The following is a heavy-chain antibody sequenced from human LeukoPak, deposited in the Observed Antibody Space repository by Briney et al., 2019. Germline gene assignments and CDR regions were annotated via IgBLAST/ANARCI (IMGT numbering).Heavy chain of an antibody. CDR1: GYTFTGYY. J-gene: IGHJ5*02. V-gene: IGHV1-2*02. Sequence: GASVKVSCKASGYTFTGYYMHWVRQAPGQGLEWMGWINPNSGGTNYAQKFQGRVTMTRDTSISTAYMGLSRLRSDDTAVYYCARVSGRITMVRGVIRCWFDPWGQGTLVTVSS. CDR3: ARVSGRITMVRGVIRCWFDP. D-gene: IGHD3-10*01. CDR2: INPNSGGT.